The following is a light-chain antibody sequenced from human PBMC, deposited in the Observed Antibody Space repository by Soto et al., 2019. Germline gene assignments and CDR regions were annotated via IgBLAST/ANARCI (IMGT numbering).Light chain of an antibody. CDR2: WAS. CDR1: QSVLYSPNNKNY. V-gene: IGKV4-1*01. Sequence: DIVMTQSPDSLAVSLGERATINCKSSQSVLYSPNNKNYLAWYQQKPGQPPKLLVYWASTRESGVPDRFSGSGSETDFTLTINSLQAEDGAVYYWQQYINAPQTFGQGTKVEIK. J-gene: IGKJ1*01. CDR3: QQYINAPQT.